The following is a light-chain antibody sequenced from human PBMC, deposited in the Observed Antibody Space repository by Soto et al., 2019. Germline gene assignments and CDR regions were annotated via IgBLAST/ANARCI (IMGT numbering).Light chain of an antibody. J-gene: IGLJ3*02. CDR2: DVS. CDR3: CSYSGSYTWV. CDR1: SSDVGGYNF. V-gene: IGLV2-11*01. Sequence: QSALTQPRSVSGSPGQSVTISYTGTSSDVGGYNFVSWYQQHPGKAPTLMIYDVSKRPSGVPDRFSGSKSGNTASLTISGLQAEDEADYYCCSYSGSYTWVFGGGTKLTVL.